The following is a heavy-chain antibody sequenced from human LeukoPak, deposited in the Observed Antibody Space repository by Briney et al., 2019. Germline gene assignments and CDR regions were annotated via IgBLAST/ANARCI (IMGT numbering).Heavy chain of an antibody. J-gene: IGHJ4*02. V-gene: IGHV3-7*01. Sequence: GGSLRLSCAASGFTFSRRWMSWVRQAPGKGLEWVACMKNDGSEEYYVDSVKGRFTISRDNARNSLFLQMNSLRAEDTAVYYCAALDTATITAGYWGQGTLVTVSS. CDR2: MKNDGSEE. CDR1: GFTFSRRW. D-gene: IGHD5-18*01. CDR3: AALDTATITAGY.